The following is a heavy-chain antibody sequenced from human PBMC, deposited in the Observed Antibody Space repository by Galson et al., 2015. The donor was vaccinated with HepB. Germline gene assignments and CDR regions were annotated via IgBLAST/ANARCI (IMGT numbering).Heavy chain of an antibody. CDR3: ASGDSSGWRGFDY. V-gene: IGHV1-69*13. CDR2: IIPIFGTA. Sequence: SVKVSCKASGGTFSSYAISWVRQAPGQGLEWMGGIIPIFGTANYAQKFQGRVTITADESTSTAYMELCSLRSEDTAVYYCASGDSSGWRGFDYWGQGTLVTVSS. J-gene: IGHJ4*02. CDR1: GGTFSSYA. D-gene: IGHD6-19*01.